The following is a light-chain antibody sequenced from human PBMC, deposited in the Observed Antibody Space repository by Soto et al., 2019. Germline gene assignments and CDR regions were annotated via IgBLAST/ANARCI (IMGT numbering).Light chain of an antibody. CDR2: EVS. CDR1: SSDIGGYNY. V-gene: IGLV2-14*01. J-gene: IGLJ2*01. Sequence: QSVLTQSASVSGSPGQSITISCTGTSSDIGGYNYVSWYQQHPDKAPKLMIFEVSTRPSGVSNRVSGSKSGNTASLTISGLLPEDEDDYYCSSYTTSSTVAFGGGTKLTVL. CDR3: SSYTTSSTVA.